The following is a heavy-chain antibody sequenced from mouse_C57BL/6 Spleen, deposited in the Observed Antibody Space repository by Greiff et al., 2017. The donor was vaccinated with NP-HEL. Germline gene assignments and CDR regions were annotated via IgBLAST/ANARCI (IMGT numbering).Heavy chain of an antibody. D-gene: IGHD1-1*01. CDR2: ISSGGDYI. V-gene: IGHV5-9-1*02. CDR1: GFTFSSYA. Sequence: DVKLEESGEGLVKPGGSLKLSCAASGFTFSSYAMSWVRQTPEKRLEWVAYISSGGDYIYYADTVKGRFTISRDNARNTLYLQMSSLKSEDTAMYYCTSEAKPFAYWGQGTLVTVSA. J-gene: IGHJ3*01. CDR3: TSEAKPFAY.